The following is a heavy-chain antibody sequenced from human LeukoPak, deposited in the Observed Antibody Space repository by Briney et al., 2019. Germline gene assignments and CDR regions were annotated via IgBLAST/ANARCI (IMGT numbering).Heavy chain of an antibody. J-gene: IGHJ4*02. V-gene: IGHV1-3*01. CDR1: GYTFTSYA. Sequence: GASVKVSCKASGYTFTSYAMHWVRQAPGQRLEWMGWINAGNGNTKYSQKFQGRVTITRDTSASTAYMELSSLRSEDTAVYYCARSLYYDSSGYYYPVFDYWGQGTLVTVSS. CDR2: INAGNGNT. D-gene: IGHD3-22*01. CDR3: ARSLYYDSSGYYYPVFDY.